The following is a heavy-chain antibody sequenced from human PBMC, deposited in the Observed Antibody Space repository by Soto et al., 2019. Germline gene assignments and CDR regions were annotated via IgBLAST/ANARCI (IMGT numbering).Heavy chain of an antibody. CDR2: IYYSGST. CDR3: ARAGGGRHDSGDYIGS. D-gene: IGHD4-17*01. V-gene: IGHV4-59*01. CDR1: GGSISSYY. Sequence: SETLSLTFTVSGGSISSYYWSWIRQPPGKGLEWIGYIYYSGSTNYNPSLKSRVTISVDTSKNQFSLKLSSVTAADTAVYYCARAGGGRHDSGDYIGSWGQGTLVTVSP. J-gene: IGHJ4*02.